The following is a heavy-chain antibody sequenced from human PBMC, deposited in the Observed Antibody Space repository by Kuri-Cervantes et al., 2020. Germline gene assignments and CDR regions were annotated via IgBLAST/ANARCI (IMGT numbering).Heavy chain of an antibody. CDR3: ARARRFGELLYDY. Sequence: ASVKVSCKASGYTFTSYYMHWVRQAPGQGLEWMRIINPSGGSTSYAQKFQGRVTITRDTSASTAYMELSSLRSEDTAVYYCARARRFGELLYDYWGQGTLVTVSS. D-gene: IGHD3-10*01. CDR1: GYTFTSYY. V-gene: IGHV1-46*01. J-gene: IGHJ4*02. CDR2: INPSGGST.